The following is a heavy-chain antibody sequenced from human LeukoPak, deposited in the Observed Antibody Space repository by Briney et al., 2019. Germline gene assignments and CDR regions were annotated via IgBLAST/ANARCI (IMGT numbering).Heavy chain of an antibody. CDR3: AKALRGYSSSSFDY. D-gene: IGHD6-13*01. Sequence: GGSLRLSCAASGFSFGGYAMSWVRQAPGKGLEWVSTISGSGATTFYGDAVRGRFTISRDNSENTVWLQMNSLRVEDTAVYFCAKALRGYSSSSFDYWGQGTLATVSS. CDR1: GFSFGGYA. CDR2: ISGSGATT. V-gene: IGHV3-23*01. J-gene: IGHJ4*02.